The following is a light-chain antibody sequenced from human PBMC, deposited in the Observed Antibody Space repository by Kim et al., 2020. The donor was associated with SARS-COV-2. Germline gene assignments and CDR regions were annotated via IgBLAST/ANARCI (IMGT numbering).Light chain of an antibody. CDR3: QQANSFPRT. CDR2: AAS. Sequence: APVADRVNITLRARQGISSWLHLYQQQPGKAPKLLIYAASSLQSGVPSRFSGSGSGTDFTLTISSLQPEDFATYYCQQANSFPRTFGQGTKVDI. CDR1: QGISSW. V-gene: IGKV1-12*01. J-gene: IGKJ1*01.